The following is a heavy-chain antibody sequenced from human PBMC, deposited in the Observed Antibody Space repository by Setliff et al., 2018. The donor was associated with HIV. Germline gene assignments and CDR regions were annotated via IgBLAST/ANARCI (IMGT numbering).Heavy chain of an antibody. CDR3: ARVIIEVAGRHYHYYMDV. CDR2: VHKSGNS. J-gene: IGHJ6*03. Sequence: PSETLSLTCSVSGGSISVNNYYWAWVRQPPGKGLEWIGSVHKSGNSYYKPSLKSRVTISVDTSKNQFPLKLSSVTAAHTAIYYCARVIIEVAGRHYHYYMDVWGKGTTVTVSS. CDR1: GGSISVNNYY. D-gene: IGHD6-19*01. V-gene: IGHV4-39*06.